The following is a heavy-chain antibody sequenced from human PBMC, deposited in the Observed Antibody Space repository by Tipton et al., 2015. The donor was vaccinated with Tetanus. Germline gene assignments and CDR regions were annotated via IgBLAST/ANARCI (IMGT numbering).Heavy chain of an antibody. CDR2: ISGRDGNT. D-gene: IGHD3-10*01. V-gene: IGHV3-23*01. Sequence: SLRLSCAASGFTFSSYAMNWVRQAPGKGLEWVAAISGRDGNTYYADSVRGRFTISRDNSKNTLYLQMNSLRAEDTAVYYCATTHTLRDWGQGTLVAVSS. CDR1: GFTFSSYA. J-gene: IGHJ4*02. CDR3: ATTHTLRD.